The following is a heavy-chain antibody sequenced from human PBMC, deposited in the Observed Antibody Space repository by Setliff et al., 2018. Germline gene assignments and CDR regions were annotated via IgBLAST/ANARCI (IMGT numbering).Heavy chain of an antibody. V-gene: IGHV1-18*01. Sequence: ASVKVSCKASGYTFTDYGVTWVRQAPGQGLAWVGWISPYSGNSYYAPKFQGRFIMTTDTSTTTAYMELRSPRSDDTAIYYCSRLVRFCTRTSCQRLSGDDYWGQGTLVTVSS. CDR3: SRLVRFCTRTSCQRLSGDDY. CDR1: GYTFTDYG. D-gene: IGHD2-2*01. J-gene: IGHJ4*02. CDR2: ISPYSGNS.